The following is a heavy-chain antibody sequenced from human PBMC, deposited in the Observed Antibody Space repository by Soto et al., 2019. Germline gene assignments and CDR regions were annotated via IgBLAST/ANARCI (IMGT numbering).Heavy chain of an antibody. CDR1: GYTFPSYG. V-gene: IGHV1-18*04. CDR3: ARDPVDY. Sequence: APENRSCKASGYTFPSYGFSCVRQAPRQRLEWMGWISAYNGNTNYAQKLQGRVTMTTDTSTSTAYMELRSVKSDDTAVYYCARDPVDYWGQGSLVTVSS. J-gene: IGHJ4*02. CDR2: ISAYNGNT.